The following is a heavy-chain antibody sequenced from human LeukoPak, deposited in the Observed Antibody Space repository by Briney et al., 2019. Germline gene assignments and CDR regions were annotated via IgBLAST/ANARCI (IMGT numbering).Heavy chain of an antibody. CDR1: GFTFSGSA. CDR2: IRSKANSYAT. CDR3: TRRLWFGEFNNWFDP. V-gene: IGHV3-73*01. Sequence: GGSLRLSCAASGFTFSGSAMHWVRQASGKGLEWVGRIRSKANSYATACAASVKGRFTISRDDSKNTAYLQMNSLKTEDTAVYYCTRRLWFGEFNNWFDPWGQGTLVTVSS. J-gene: IGHJ5*02. D-gene: IGHD3-10*01.